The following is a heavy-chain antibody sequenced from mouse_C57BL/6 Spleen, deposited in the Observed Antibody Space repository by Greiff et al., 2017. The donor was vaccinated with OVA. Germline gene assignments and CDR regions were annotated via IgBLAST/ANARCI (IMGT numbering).Heavy chain of an antibody. V-gene: IGHV1-9*01. CDR3: ARAQANLYWYFDV. D-gene: IGHD3-2*02. Sequence: QVQLKQSGAELMKPGASVKLSCKATGYTFTGYWIEWVKQRPGHGLEWIGEILPGSGSTNYNEKFKGKATFSADTSSNTAYRQLSSLTTEDSAIYYCARAQANLYWYFDVWGTGTTVTVSS. J-gene: IGHJ1*03. CDR2: ILPGSGST. CDR1: GYTFTGYW.